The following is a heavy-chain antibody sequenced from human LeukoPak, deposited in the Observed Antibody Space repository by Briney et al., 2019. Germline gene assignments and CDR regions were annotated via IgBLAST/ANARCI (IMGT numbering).Heavy chain of an antibody. CDR3: ARVNYDSSGFLDPYYYYYYMDV. V-gene: IGHV4-30-4*07. CDR1: GGSISSGGYS. J-gene: IGHJ6*03. CDR2: IYYSGST. Sequence: SETLSLTCAVSGGSISSGGYSWSWIRQPPGKGLEWIGYIYYSGSTYYNPSLKSRVTISVDTSKNQFSLKLSSVTAADTAVYYCARVNYDSSGFLDPYYYYYYMDVWGKGTTVTVSS. D-gene: IGHD3-22*01.